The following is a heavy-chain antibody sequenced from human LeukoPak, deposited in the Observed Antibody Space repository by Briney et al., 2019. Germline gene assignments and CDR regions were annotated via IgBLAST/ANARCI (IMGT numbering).Heavy chain of an antibody. D-gene: IGHD1-26*01. J-gene: IGHJ3*02. CDR3: ARDWRVGATDPDAFDI. CDR2: IIPILGIA. CDR1: GGTFSSYT. Sequence: ASVKVSCKASGGTFSSYTISWVRQAPGQGLEWMGRIIPILGIANYAQKLQGRVTMTTDTSTSTAYMELRSLRSDDTAVYYCARDWRVGATDPDAFDIWGQGTMVTVSS. V-gene: IGHV1-69*04.